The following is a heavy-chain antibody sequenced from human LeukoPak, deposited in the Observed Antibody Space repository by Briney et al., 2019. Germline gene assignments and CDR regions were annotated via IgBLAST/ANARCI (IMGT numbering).Heavy chain of an antibody. CDR1: GDSITSFY. V-gene: IGHV4-4*09. Sequence: SETLSLTCSVSGDSITSFYWSWIRHAPGKGPECIGFIYINGDTSYNPSLKGRATLSLDTSRNQFSLRLTSVTAADTAVYYCARTARTFPSWGPGILVTVSP. CDR2: IYINGDT. J-gene: IGHJ5*02. D-gene: IGHD1-7*01. CDR3: ARTARTFPS.